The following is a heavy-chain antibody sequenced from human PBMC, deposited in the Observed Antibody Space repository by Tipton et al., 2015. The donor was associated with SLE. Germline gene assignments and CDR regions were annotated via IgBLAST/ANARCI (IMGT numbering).Heavy chain of an antibody. Sequence: SLRLSCAASGLTVSNNYMGWVRRAPGKGLEWAPIIYSNGYTYYADSVRGRFTISRHNSMNTLYLQMNILGPADTAVYYCAAFHSGYDPHCLDDWRPVTLVT. D-gene: IGHD5-12*01. CDR3: AAFHSGYDPHCLDD. CDR2: IYSNGYT. CDR1: GLTVSNNY. V-gene: IGHV3-53*04. J-gene: IGHJ4*02.